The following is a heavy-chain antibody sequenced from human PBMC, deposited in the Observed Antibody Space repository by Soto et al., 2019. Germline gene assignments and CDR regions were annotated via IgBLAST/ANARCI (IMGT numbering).Heavy chain of an antibody. V-gene: IGHV4-34*01. J-gene: IGHJ6*04. Sequence: SETLSLTCAVYGGSFSGYYWSWIRQPPGKGLEWIGEINHSGSTNYNPSLKSRVTISVDTSKNQFSLKLSSVTAADTAVYYCARSPLYGAAAGTMGIWGKGTTVTVSS. CDR3: ARSPLYGAAAGTMGI. CDR1: GGSFSGYY. D-gene: IGHD6-13*01. CDR2: INHSGST.